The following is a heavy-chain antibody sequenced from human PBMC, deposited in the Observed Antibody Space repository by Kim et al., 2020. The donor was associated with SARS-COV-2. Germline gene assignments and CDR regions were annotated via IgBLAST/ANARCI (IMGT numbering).Heavy chain of an antibody. CDR1: GDRVSSNSAA. D-gene: IGHD1-7*01. J-gene: IGHJ5*02. CDR2: TYYRSKWYN. CDR3: AREYWNYGIKYNWFGP. Sequence: SQTLSLTCAISGDRVSSNSAAWNWIRQSPSRGLEWLGRTYYRSKWYNDYAISVKSRITINPDTSKNQFSLQLNSVTPEDTAVYYCAREYWNYGIKYNWFGPWGQGTLVTVSS. V-gene: IGHV6-1*01.